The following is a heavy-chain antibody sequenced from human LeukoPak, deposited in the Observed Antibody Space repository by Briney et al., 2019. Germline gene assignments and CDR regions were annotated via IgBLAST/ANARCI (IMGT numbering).Heavy chain of an antibody. V-gene: IGHV5-51*01. CDR2: IYPGDSDT. D-gene: IGHD2-21*01. J-gene: IGHJ3*01. CDR3: ATQGTLIPHNAFDV. CDR1: GYDFANFW. Sequence: GESLKISCQASGYDFANFWISWLRQLPGKGLDWLGIIYPGDSDTRYSPSFQGQVTTSADKSISTAYLQWTSLKASDTAMYYCATQGTLIPHNAFDVWGQGTMVTVSS.